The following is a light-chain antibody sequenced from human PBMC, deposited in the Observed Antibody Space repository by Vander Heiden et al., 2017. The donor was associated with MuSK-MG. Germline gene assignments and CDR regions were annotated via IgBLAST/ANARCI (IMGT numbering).Light chain of an antibody. CDR3: QQSDSTPGIT. Sequence: DIQMTQSPSSLSASVGDRVTITCRASQSISSYLNWYQQKPGKAPKLLIYAASSLQSGVPSRFSGSGSGTDFTLTISSLQPEDFATYYCQQSDSTPGITFGQGTRLEIK. CDR1: QSISSY. V-gene: IGKV1-39*01. J-gene: IGKJ5*01. CDR2: AAS.